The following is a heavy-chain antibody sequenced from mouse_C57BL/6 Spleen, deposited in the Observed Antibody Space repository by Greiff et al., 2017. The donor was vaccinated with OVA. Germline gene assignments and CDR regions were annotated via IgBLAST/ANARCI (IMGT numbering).Heavy chain of an antibody. D-gene: IGHD4-1*01. CDR1: GYTFTSYW. J-gene: IGHJ2*01. Sequence: QVQLQQSGAELVKPGASVKLSCKASGYTFTSYWMQWVKQRPGQGLEWIGEIDPSDSYTNYNQKFKGKATLTVDTSSSTAYMQLSSLTSEDSAVYYCAKEELGRDYFDYWGQGTTLTVSS. V-gene: IGHV1-50*01. CDR3: AKEELGRDYFDY. CDR2: IDPSDSYT.